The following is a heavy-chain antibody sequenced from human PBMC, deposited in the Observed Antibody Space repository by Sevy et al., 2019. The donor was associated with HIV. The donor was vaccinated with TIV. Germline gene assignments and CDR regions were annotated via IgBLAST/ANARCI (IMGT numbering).Heavy chain of an antibody. Sequence: GGSLRLSCAASGFSFSDYYMTWIRQAPGKGLEWVSWISSASTYTVYADSVKGRFTISRDNAKNLMFLKMTSLRAEDTAVYYCARDRSTVTLDSFDIWGQGTMVTVSS. V-gene: IGHV3-11*06. CDR3: ARDRSTVTLDSFDI. CDR1: GFSFSDYY. D-gene: IGHD4-4*01. CDR2: ISSASTYT. J-gene: IGHJ3*02.